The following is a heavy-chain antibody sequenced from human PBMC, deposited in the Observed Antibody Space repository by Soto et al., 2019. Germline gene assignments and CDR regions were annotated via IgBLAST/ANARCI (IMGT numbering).Heavy chain of an antibody. V-gene: IGHV3-15*01. D-gene: IGHD2-15*01. J-gene: IGHJ4*02. CDR2: IKSKTDGGTT. CDR3: TTGPVYCSGDSCTQYYFDY. Sequence: GGSPRPPCGASGFTSSNGWMSLVRLVLWKGLDWVGRIKSKTDGGTTDYAAPVKGRFTLSRDDSRDTLYLQMNSLKTEDTAVYYCTTGPVYCSGDSCTQYYFDYWGQGT. CDR1: GFTSSNGW.